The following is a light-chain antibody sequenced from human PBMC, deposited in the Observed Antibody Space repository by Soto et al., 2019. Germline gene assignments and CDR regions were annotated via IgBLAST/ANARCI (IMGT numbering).Light chain of an antibody. CDR3: ASWDDRLGAVI. CDR1: SSNIGGTNY. CDR2: SNN. J-gene: IGLJ2*01. Sequence: QAVVTQPPSASGTPGQRVFISCSGSSSNIGGTNYAYWYQQLPGAAPKLLMHSNNLRPSGVPERISGSKSGTSASLAISRLRSEDEAVYYCASWDDRLGAVIFGGGTKVTVL. V-gene: IGLV1-47*02.